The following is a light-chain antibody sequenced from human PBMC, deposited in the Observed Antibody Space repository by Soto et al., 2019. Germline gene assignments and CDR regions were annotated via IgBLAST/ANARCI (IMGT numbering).Light chain of an antibody. CDR2: DAS. Sequence: ETVLTQSPATLSLYPGERATLSCRASRSVSSYLAWYQQKPGQAPRLLMYDASNRATGIPARFSGSGSGTDFTLTISSLEPEDFGVYYCQQRSNWPLYTFGQGTKLEIK. J-gene: IGKJ2*01. V-gene: IGKV3-11*01. CDR1: RSVSSY. CDR3: QQRSNWPLYT.